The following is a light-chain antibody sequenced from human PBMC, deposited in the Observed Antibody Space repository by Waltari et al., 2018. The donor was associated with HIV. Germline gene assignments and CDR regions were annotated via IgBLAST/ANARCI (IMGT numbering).Light chain of an antibody. CDR3: VLYMGSGIPM. CDR1: SGSVATSYY. CDR2: ATN. J-gene: IGLJ3*02. Sequence: QTVVTQEPSLSVSPGGTIPLTFGLNSGSVATSYYPSCDQQTPGQAPRTLVYATNTRSSGVPDRFSGTILGNKAALTITGAQADDDSAFYCVLYMGSGIPMFGGGTKLTVL. V-gene: IGLV8-61*01.